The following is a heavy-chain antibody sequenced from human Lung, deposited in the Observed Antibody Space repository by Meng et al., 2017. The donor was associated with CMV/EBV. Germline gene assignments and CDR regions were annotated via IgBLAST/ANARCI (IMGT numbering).Heavy chain of an antibody. CDR1: GGSVSSGSYY. D-gene: IGHD3-10*01. Sequence: CACSGGSVSSGSYYWSWIRQPPGKGLEWIGYIYYSGSTNYNPSLKSRVTISVDTSKNQFSLKLSSVTAADTAVYYCARDHGSGTVDYWGQGTLVTVSS. CDR3: ARDHGSGTVDY. CDR2: IYYSGST. J-gene: IGHJ4*02. V-gene: IGHV4-61*01.